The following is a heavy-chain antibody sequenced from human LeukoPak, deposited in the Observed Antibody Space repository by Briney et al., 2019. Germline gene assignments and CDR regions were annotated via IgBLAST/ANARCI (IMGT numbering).Heavy chain of an antibody. D-gene: IGHD3-9*01. V-gene: IGHV3-21*01. Sequence: KSGGSLRLSCAASGFTFSSYSMNWVRQAPGKGLEWVSSISSSSSYLYYADSVKGRFTISRANAKNSLYLEMNSLRAEDTAVYYCARGADYDILTGYMDVWGKGTTVTVSS. CDR3: ARGADYDILTGYMDV. CDR2: ISSSSSYL. J-gene: IGHJ6*03. CDR1: GFTFSSYS.